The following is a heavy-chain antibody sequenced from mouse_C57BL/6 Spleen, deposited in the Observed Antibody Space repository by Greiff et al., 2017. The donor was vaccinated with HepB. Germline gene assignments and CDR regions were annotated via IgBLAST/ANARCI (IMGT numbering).Heavy chain of an antibody. CDR2: IDPETGGT. D-gene: IGHD2-5*01. J-gene: IGHJ1*03. CDR3: TRAYSKWYFDV. Sequence: QVQLQQSGAELVRPGASVTLSCKASGYTFTDYEMHWVKQTPVHGLEWIGAIDPETGGTAYNQKFKGKAILTAVKSSSTAYMELRSLTSEDSAVYYCTRAYSKWYFDVWGTGTTVTVSS. CDR1: GYTFTDYE. V-gene: IGHV1-15*01.